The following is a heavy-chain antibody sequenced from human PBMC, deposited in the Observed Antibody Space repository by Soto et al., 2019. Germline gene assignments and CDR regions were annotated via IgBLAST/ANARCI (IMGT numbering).Heavy chain of an antibody. CDR2: ISYDGSNK. CDR3: AKVSGSYFDYYYGMDV. V-gene: IGHV3-30*18. D-gene: IGHD1-26*01. J-gene: IGHJ6*02. Sequence: PGGSLRLSCAASGFTFSSYGMHWVRQAPGKGLEWVAVISYDGSNKYYADSVKGRFTISRDNSKNTLYLQMNSLRAEDTAVYYCAKVSGSYFDYYYGMDVWGQGTTVTVSS. CDR1: GFTFSSYG.